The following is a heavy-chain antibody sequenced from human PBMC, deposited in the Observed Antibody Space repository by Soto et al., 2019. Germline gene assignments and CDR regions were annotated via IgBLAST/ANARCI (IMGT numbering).Heavy chain of an antibody. CDR2: IYYSGST. CDR3: AREIVVVAAAMRYFDY. CDR1: GGSISSGDYY. Sequence: SETLSLTCTVSGGSISSGDYYWSWIRQPPGKGLEWIGYIYYSGSTYYNPSLMSRVTISVDTSKNQVSLKVTSVTAADTAVYYCAREIVVVAAAMRYFDYWGQGTLVTVSS. D-gene: IGHD2-2*01. V-gene: IGHV4-30-4*01. J-gene: IGHJ4*02.